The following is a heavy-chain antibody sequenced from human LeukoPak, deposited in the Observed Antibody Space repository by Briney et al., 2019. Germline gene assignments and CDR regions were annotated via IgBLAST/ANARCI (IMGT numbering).Heavy chain of an antibody. CDR3: ARRPLLWFGNWFDP. CDR2: IYYSGST. Sequence: SYYWGWIRQPPGKGLEWLGSIYYSGSTYYNPSLKSRVTISVDTSKNQFSLKLSSVTAADTAVYYCARRPLLWFGNWFDPWGQGTLATVSS. D-gene: IGHD3-10*01. V-gene: IGHV4-39*01. CDR1: SYY. J-gene: IGHJ5*02.